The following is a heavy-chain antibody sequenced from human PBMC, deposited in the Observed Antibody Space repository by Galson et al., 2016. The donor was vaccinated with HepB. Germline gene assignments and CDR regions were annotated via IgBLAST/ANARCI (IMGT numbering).Heavy chain of an antibody. Sequence: SLRLSCAASGFTFSSYSMNWVRQAPGKGLEWVSSISSSSSYIYYADSVKGRFTISRDNAKNSLYLQMNSLRAEDTAVYYCARAERLLRFLEWPYYYSGMDVWGQGTTVTVPS. V-gene: IGHV3-21*01. CDR1: GFTFSSYS. CDR2: ISSSSSYI. CDR3: ARAERLLRFLEWPYYYSGMDV. D-gene: IGHD3-3*01. J-gene: IGHJ6*02.